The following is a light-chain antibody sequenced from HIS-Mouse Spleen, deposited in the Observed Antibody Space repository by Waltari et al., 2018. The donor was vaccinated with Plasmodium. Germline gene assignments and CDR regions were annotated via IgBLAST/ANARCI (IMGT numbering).Light chain of an antibody. CDR3: YSAADNNLV. CDR2: KDS. Sequence: SYELTQPSSVSVSPGQTARITCSGDVLAKKYARWFQQKPGQAPVLVIYKDSERPAGIPGRFSGSSAGNTVTVTISGAQVEDEADYYCYSAADNNLVFGGGTKLTVL. J-gene: IGLJ3*02. CDR1: VLAKKY. V-gene: IGLV3-27*01.